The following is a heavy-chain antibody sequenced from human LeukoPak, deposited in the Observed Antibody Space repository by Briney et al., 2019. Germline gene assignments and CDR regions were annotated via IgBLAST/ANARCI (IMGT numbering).Heavy chain of an antibody. J-gene: IGHJ5*02. CDR2: ISGSDGST. D-gene: IGHD3-22*01. CDR1: GFTFSSYT. V-gene: IGHV3-23*01. Sequence: TGGSVRLSCAASGFTFSSYTMSWVRQAPGKGLEWVSAISGSDGSTYYADSVKGRFTISRDNSKNTLYLQMNSLRAEDTAVYYCAKGTAYYYDSSGYQGYNWFDPWGQGTLVTVSS. CDR3: AKGTAYYYDSSGYQGYNWFDP.